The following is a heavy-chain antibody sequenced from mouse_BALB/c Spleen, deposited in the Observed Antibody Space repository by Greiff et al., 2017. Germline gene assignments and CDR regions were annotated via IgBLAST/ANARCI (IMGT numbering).Heavy chain of an antibody. V-gene: IGHV5-4*02. CDR3: ARDEVVAGAMDY. J-gene: IGHJ4*01. D-gene: IGHD1-1*01. Sequence: EVQLQQSGGGLVKPGGSLKLSCAASGFTFSDYYMYWVRQTPEKRLEWVATISDGGSYTYYPDSVKGRFTISRDNAKNNLYLQMSSLKSEDTAMYYCARDEVVAGAMDYWGQGTSVTVSS. CDR1: GFTFSDYY. CDR2: ISDGGSYT.